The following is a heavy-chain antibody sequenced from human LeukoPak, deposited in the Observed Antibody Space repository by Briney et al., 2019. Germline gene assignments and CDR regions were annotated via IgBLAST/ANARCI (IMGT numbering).Heavy chain of an antibody. V-gene: IGHV1-18*01. CDR3: AREVMRREYSSYAFDI. Sequence: ASVKVSCKASGYTFTSYGISWVRQAPGQGLEWTGWISAYNGNTNYAQKLQGRVTMTTDTSTSTAYMELRSLRSDDTAVYYCAREVMRREYSSYAFDIWGQGTMVTVSS. CDR2: ISAYNGNT. CDR1: GYTFTSYG. D-gene: IGHD6-6*01. J-gene: IGHJ3*02.